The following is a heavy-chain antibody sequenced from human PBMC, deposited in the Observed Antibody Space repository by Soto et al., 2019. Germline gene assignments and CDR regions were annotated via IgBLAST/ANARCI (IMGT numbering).Heavy chain of an antibody. J-gene: IGHJ4*02. CDR3: ASDRNKRRHLGY. Sequence: PGGSLRLSCAASGFTFSSYAMSWVRQAPGKGLEWVSAISGSGGSTYYADSVKGRFTISRDNSKNTLYLQMNSLRAEDTAVYYCASDRNKRRHLGYWGQGTLVTVSS. D-gene: IGHD1-1*01. CDR1: GFTFSSYA. CDR2: ISGSGGST. V-gene: IGHV3-23*01.